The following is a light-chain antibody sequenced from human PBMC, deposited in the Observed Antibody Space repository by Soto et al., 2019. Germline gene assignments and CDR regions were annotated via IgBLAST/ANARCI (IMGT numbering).Light chain of an antibody. CDR1: SSDFGGYNY. CDR2: EVN. J-gene: IGLJ2*01. Sequence: QSALTQPASVSGSPGQSITISCTGTSSDFGGYNYVSWYQQHPGKAPKLMIYEVNNRPSGVSNRFSGSKSGNTASLTISGLQAEDEAYYYCSSHTTSGTLIFGGGTKLTVL. CDR3: SSHTTSGTLI. V-gene: IGLV2-14*01.